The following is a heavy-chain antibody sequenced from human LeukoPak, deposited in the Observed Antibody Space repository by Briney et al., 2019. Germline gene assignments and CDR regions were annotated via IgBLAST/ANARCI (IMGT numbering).Heavy chain of an antibody. Sequence: SETLSLTCTVSGRSISGYFWSWIRQPPGEGLEWIGYFYYRGNPIYNLSLKSRATISVDTSKNLVSLELTSVATADTAVYYCARHADIAAYREGLDVWGRGTTVTVSS. CDR3: ARHADIAAYREGLDV. V-gene: IGHV4-59*01. CDR2: FYYRGNP. D-gene: IGHD2-15*01. CDR1: GRSISGYF. J-gene: IGHJ6*04.